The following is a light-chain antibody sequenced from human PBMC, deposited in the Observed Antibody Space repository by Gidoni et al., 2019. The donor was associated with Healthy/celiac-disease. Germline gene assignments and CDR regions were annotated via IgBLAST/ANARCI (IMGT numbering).Light chain of an antibody. CDR2: GAS. V-gene: IGKV3-20*01. CDR3: QQSGVT. J-gene: IGKJ3*01. Sequence: EIVLTQSPGTLSLSPGERATLSCRASQSVSSSYLAWYQQKPGQAPRLLIYGASSRATGIPDRFSGSGSGTDFTLTISRLEPEDFAVYYCQQSGVTXGPGTKVDIK. CDR1: QSVSSSY.